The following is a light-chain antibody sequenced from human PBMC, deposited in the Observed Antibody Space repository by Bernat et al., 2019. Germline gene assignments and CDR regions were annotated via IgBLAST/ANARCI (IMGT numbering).Light chain of an antibody. CDR3: SSYASSTTVL. J-gene: IGLJ2*01. V-gene: IGLV2-14*01. CDR1: SSDVGAYNY. CDR2: EVT. Sequence: QSALTQPPSASGSPGQSVTVSCTGTSSDVGAYNYVSWYQQYPGKAPKLIIYEVTKGPSGVSNRFSGSKSGNTASLTISGLQAEDEADYYCSSYASSTTVLFGGGTKLTVL.